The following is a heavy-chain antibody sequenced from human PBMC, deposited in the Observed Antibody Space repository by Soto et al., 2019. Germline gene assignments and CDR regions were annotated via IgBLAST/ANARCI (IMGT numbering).Heavy chain of an antibody. D-gene: IGHD3-16*01. CDR2: INPNSGGT. V-gene: IGHV1-2*04. Sequence: GASVKVSCKASGYTFTGYYMHWVRQAPGQGLEWMGWINPNSGGTNYAQKFQGWVTMTRDTSISTAYMELSSLRSEDTAVYYCAREKPWGLTNTHLYFDYWGQGTLVTVSS. CDR3: AREKPWGLTNTHLYFDY. J-gene: IGHJ4*02. CDR1: GYTFTGYY.